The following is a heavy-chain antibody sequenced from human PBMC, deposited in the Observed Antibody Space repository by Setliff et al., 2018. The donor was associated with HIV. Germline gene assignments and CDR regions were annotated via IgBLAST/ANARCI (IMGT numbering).Heavy chain of an antibody. Sequence: PSETLSLTCTVSGGSISSHYWSWIRRAPGKGLEWIGTMYFRGNARNSPSLKSRVTISVDTSKNQLSLNLTSVTAADTAVYYCARVETTVRGATYGMDVWGQGTTVTVSS. CDR2: MYFRGNA. J-gene: IGHJ6*02. CDR1: GGSISSHY. D-gene: IGHD3-10*01. CDR3: ARVETTVRGATYGMDV. V-gene: IGHV4-59*11.